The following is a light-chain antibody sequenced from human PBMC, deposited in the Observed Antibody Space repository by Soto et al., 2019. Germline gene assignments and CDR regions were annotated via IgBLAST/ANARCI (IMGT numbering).Light chain of an antibody. CDR3: ATWDDSLIAYV. V-gene: IGLV2-8*01. Sequence: QSVLTQPPSASGSPGQSVTISCTGTSSDVGKYDYVSWFQHHPGKAPKLIIYEVSKRPSGVPDRFSGSKSGSTASLTVSGLQTEDEADYCCATWDDSLIAYVFGTGTKVTVL. J-gene: IGLJ1*01. CDR2: EVS. CDR1: SSDVGKYDY.